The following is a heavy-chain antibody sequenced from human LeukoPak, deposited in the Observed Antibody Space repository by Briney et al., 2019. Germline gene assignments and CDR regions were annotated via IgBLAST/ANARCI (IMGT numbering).Heavy chain of an antibody. J-gene: IGHJ4*02. CDR3: AHTIEEQWLVAFDY. CDR1: GFSLSTSGVG. D-gene: IGHD6-19*01. CDR2: IYWNDDK. V-gene: IGHV2-5*01. Sequence: SGPTLVNPTQTITLTCTFSGFSLSTSGVGVGWIRQPPGKALEWLALIYWNDDKRQRSSLKSRLTITKDTSKNQVVLTMTNMDPVDTATYYCAHTIEEQWLVAFDYWGQGTLVTVSS.